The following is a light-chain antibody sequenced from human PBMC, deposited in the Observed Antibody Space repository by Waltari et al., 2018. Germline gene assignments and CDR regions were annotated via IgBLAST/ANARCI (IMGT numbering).Light chain of an antibody. Sequence: DIQMTQSPSTVTASVGDRVTITCWASQSISGWLDWYQQKPGKAPKLLIYKASSLESGVPSRFSGSGSGTEFTLTISSLQPDDFATYYCQQYNSYSWTFGQGTKVEIK. CDR1: QSISGW. CDR3: QQYNSYSWT. CDR2: KAS. J-gene: IGKJ1*01. V-gene: IGKV1-5*03.